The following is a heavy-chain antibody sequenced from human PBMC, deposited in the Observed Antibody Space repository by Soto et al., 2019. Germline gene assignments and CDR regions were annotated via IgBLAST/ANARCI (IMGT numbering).Heavy chain of an antibody. J-gene: IGHJ5*02. D-gene: IGHD3-10*01. CDR2: ISGSGGST. CDR1: GFTFSSYA. CDR3: AKDLAWPGGFDH. Sequence: EVPLLESGGGLVQPGGSLRLSCAASGFTFSSYAMSWVRQAPGKGLEWVSAISGSGGSTYYADSVKGRFTISRDNSKVTLELQLNSRRAEDKAGYYCAKDLAWPGGFDHWGQGALVTVSS. V-gene: IGHV3-23*01.